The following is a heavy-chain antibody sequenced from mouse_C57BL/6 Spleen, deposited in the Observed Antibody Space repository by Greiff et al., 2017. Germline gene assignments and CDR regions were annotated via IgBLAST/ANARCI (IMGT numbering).Heavy chain of an antibody. V-gene: IGHV5-16*01. CDR3: ARDGPGLVFDY. CDR1: GFTFSDYY. Sequence: EVMLVESEGGLVQPGSSMKLSCTASGFTFSDYYMAWVRQVPEKGLEWVANINYDGSSTYYLDSLKSRFIISRDNAKNILYLQMSSLKSEDTATYYCARDGPGLVFDYWGQGTTLTVSS. J-gene: IGHJ2*01. D-gene: IGHD1-1*01. CDR2: INYDGSST.